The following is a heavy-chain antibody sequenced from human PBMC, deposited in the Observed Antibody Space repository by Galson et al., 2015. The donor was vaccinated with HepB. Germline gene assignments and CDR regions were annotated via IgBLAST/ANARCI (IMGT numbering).Heavy chain of an antibody. CDR1: GFTFSNYA. J-gene: IGHJ4*02. CDR3: AKVFGIVTTKTPYKIAVAATPDY. D-gene: IGHD5-12*01. Sequence: SLRLSCAASGFTFSNYAMSWVRQAPGKGLEWVSSISGSGHNTYYAASVKGRITISRDNSENTLYLQMNSLRAEDSSVYYCAKVFGIVTTKTPYKIAVAATPDYWGQGTLVTVSS. V-gene: IGHV3-23*01. CDR2: ISGSGHNT.